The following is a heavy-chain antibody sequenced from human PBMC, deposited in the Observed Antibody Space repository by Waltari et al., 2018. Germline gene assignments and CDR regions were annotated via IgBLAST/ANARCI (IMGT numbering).Heavy chain of an antibody. CDR3: TKRAAVPGWWDY. CDR1: GFTVSSYY. CDR2: IYTNGDT. D-gene: IGHD6-19*01. V-gene: IGHV3-53*01. Sequence: EVQLVESGGGLIQPGGSLRLSCAASGFTVSSYYMSWVRHTPGKGLEWVSVIYTNGDTYYAKSVRGRFTISRDSSKNTVYLQMNSVRGEDTAIYYCTKRAAVPGWWDYWGQGTLVTVSS. J-gene: IGHJ4*02.